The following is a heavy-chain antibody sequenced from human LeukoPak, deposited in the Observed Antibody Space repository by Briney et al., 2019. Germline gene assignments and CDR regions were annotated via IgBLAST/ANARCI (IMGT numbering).Heavy chain of an antibody. Sequence: PSETLSLTCTVSGGSISSSSYYWGWIRQPSGKGLEWIGSIYYSGSTYYNPSLKSRVTISVDTSKNQFSLKLSSVTAADTAVYYCARVEYSSGWWDAFDIWGQGTMVTVSS. D-gene: IGHD6-19*01. CDR1: GGSISSSSYY. CDR2: IYYSGST. V-gene: IGHV4-39*07. CDR3: ARVEYSSGWWDAFDI. J-gene: IGHJ3*02.